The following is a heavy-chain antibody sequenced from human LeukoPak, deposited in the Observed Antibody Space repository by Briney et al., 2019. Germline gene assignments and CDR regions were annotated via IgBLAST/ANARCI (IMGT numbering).Heavy chain of an antibody. CDR3: ARASLEWELRIFDY. Sequence: ASVKVSCTASGYTFTSYGISWVRQAPGQGLEWMGWINPNSGNTGYAQKFQGRVTMTRNTSISTAYMELSSLRSEDTAVYYCARASLEWELRIFDYWGQGTLVTVSS. CDR1: GYTFTSYG. D-gene: IGHD1-26*01. V-gene: IGHV1-8*02. CDR2: INPNSGNT. J-gene: IGHJ4*02.